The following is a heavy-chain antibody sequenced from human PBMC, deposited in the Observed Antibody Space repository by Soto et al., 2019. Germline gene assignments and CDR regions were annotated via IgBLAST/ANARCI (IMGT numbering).Heavy chain of an antibody. V-gene: IGHV1-18*04. CDR1: GYTFTNHG. D-gene: IGHD3-16*01. CDR3: ARDRVAGIWGDAFDI. Sequence: QVQLVQSGAEVKKPGASVKVSCKTSGYTFTNHGINWVRQAPGQGLEWMGWINPYNANVNYAQKLQGRVTMTTDTYTSTAYMALRSLTSADTAVYYCARDRVAGIWGDAFDIWGQGTMVTVSS. CDR2: INPYNANV. J-gene: IGHJ3*02.